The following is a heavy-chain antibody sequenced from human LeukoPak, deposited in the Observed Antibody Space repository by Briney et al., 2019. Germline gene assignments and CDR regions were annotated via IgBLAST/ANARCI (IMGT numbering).Heavy chain of an antibody. CDR2: IYSGGST. D-gene: IGHD4-23*01. Sequence: GGSLRLSCAASGFTVSSNYMSWVRQAPGKGLEWVAVIYSGGSTYYADSVKGRFTISRDKSKNTLYLQMNSLRGEDTAVYYCARSYGGNSHFDYWGQGTLVTVSS. CDR3: ARSYGGNSHFDY. V-gene: IGHV3-66*02. CDR1: GFTVSSNY. J-gene: IGHJ4*02.